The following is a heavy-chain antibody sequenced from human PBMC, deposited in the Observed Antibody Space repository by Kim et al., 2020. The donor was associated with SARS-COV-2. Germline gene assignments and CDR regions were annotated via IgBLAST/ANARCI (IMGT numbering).Heavy chain of an antibody. J-gene: IGHJ6*02. CDR3: AKEDARYNWNWPTYYYHGMDV. CDR2: ISGSGGST. V-gene: IGHV3-23*01. D-gene: IGHD1-7*01. CDR1: GFTFSSYA. Sequence: GGSLRLSCAASGFTFSSYAMSWVRQAPGKGLEWVSAISGSGGSTYYADSVKGRFTISRDNSKNTLYLQMNSLRAEDTAVYYCAKEDARYNWNWPTYYYHGMDVRGRGTTVTASS.